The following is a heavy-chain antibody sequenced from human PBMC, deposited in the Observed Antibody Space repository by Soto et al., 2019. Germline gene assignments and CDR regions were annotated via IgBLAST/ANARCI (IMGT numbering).Heavy chain of an antibody. V-gene: IGHV4-39*01. CDR1: GGSISSSRYY. J-gene: IGHJ5*02. Sequence: QLQLQESGPGPVKPSEILSLTCTVSGGSISSSRYYWGWIRQPPGKGLEWIANIYYSGTTYYNPSLKSRVTISVDTSKNQFSLKLTSVTAADTAVFYCARLGEYYESGSYYNSPFDTWGQGTLVTVSS. CDR2: IYYSGTT. D-gene: IGHD3-10*01. CDR3: ARLGEYYESGSYYNSPFDT.